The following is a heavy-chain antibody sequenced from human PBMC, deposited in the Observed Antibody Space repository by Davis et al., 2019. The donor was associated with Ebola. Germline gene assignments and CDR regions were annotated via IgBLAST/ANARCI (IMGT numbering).Heavy chain of an antibody. CDR2: ISSSGSTI. CDR3: ARSYLTYSGYGWAY. V-gene: IGHV3-11*01. J-gene: IGHJ4*02. CDR1: GFTFSDYY. D-gene: IGHD5-12*01. Sequence: GESLKISCAASGFTFSDYYMSWIRQAPGKGLDWVSYISSSGSTIYYADSVKGRFTISRDNAKNSLYLQMNSLRAEDTAVYYCARSYLTYSGYGWAYWGQGTLVTVSS.